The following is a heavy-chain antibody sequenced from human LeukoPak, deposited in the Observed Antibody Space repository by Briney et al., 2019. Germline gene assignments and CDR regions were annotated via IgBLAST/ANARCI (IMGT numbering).Heavy chain of an antibody. CDR3: AKENSSGWYVAEYFQH. CDR2: IWYDGSNK. Sequence: AGGSLRLSCAASGFTFSSYGMHWVRQAPGKGLEWVAVIWYDGSNKYYADSVKGRSTISRDNSKNTLYLQMNSLRAEDTAVYYCAKENSSGWYVAEYFQHWGQGTLVTVSS. CDR1: GFTFSSYG. V-gene: IGHV3-33*06. D-gene: IGHD6-19*01. J-gene: IGHJ1*01.